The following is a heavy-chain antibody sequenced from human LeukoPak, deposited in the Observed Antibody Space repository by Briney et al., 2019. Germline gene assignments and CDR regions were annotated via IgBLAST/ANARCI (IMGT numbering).Heavy chain of an antibody. CDR1: GFTFSSYW. J-gene: IGHJ3*02. CDR3: ATSARTDAFDI. V-gene: IGHV3-7*01. CDR2: IKQDGSEK. D-gene: IGHD6-6*01. Sequence: GGSLRLSCAASGFTFSSYWMSWVRQAPGKGLEWVANIKQDGSEKYYVDSVKGRFTISRGNAKNSLYLQMNSLRAEDTAVYYCATSARTDAFDIWGQGTMVTVSS.